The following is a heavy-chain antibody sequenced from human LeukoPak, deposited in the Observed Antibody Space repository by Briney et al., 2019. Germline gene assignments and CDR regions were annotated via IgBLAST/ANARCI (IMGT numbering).Heavy chain of an antibody. CDR2: IYFSGST. D-gene: IGHD1-26*01. CDR1: GGSISSSNYY. Sequence: KPSETLSLTCTVSGGSISSSNYYWGWIRQPPGKGLEWIGSIYFSGSTSYNPSLESRVTISVDTSKNQFSLRLGSVTAADTAVYYCARNASDSGTSYFDYWGQGTLVTVSS. J-gene: IGHJ4*02. CDR3: ARNASDSGTSYFDY. V-gene: IGHV4-39*01.